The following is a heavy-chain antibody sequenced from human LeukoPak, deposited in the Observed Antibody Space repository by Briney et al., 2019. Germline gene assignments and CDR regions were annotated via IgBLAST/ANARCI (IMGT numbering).Heavy chain of an antibody. V-gene: IGHV1-2*02. D-gene: IGHD2-2*01. J-gene: IGHJ5*02. CDR3: AREYCSSTSCMGGWFDP. CDR2: VNPNSGGT. CDR1: GYTFTGYY. Sequence: ASVKVSCKASGYTFTGYYMHWVRQAPGQGLEWMGWVNPNSGGTNYAQKFQGRVTMTRDTSISTAYMELSRLRSDDTAVYYCAREYCSSTSCMGGWFDPWGQGTLVTVSS.